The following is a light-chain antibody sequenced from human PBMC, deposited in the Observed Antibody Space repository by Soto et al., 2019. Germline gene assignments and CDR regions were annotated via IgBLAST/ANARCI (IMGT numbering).Light chain of an antibody. J-gene: IGKJ4*01. V-gene: IGKV3-15*01. CDR2: DAS. CDR1: QSISSN. Sequence: ETVMTQSPATLSVSPGERATLSCRASQSISSNLAWFQQKPGQAPRLLIYDASTMATGFPARFSGSGSGTEFTLTISSLQSEDFAVYFCQQYIDWPLTFGGGTKVDIK. CDR3: QQYIDWPLT.